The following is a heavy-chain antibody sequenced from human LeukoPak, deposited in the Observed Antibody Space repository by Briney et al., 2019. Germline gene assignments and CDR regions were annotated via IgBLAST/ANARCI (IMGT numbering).Heavy chain of an antibody. CDR2: IYYSGST. V-gene: IGHV4-59*01. CDR3: ARDRLGLPVDY. Sequence: SETLSLTCTVSGGSISSYYWSWIRQPPGKGLEWIGYIYYSGSTNYNPSLKSRVTISVDTSKNQFSLKLTSVTAADTAVYYCARDRLGLPVDYWGQGTLVTVSS. J-gene: IGHJ4*02. CDR1: GGSISSYY. D-gene: IGHD5-12*01.